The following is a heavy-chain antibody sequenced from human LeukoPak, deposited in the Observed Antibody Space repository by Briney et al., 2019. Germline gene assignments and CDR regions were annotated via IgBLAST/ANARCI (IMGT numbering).Heavy chain of an antibody. CDR2: TYYSGST. Sequence: SETLSLTCTVSGGSIRSYYWSWIRQPPGKGLEWIGYTYYSGSTNYNPSLKSRVSISVDTSKNQFSLKLSSVTAADTAVYYCARTGSTVTMLYPFDHWGQGTLVTVSS. V-gene: IGHV4-59*01. J-gene: IGHJ4*02. CDR1: GGSIRSYY. D-gene: IGHD4-17*01. CDR3: ARTGSTVTMLYPFDH.